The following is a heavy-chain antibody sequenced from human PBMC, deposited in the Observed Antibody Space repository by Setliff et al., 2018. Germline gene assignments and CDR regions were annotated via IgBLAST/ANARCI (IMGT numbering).Heavy chain of an antibody. V-gene: IGHV4-39*07. D-gene: IGHD3-10*01. CDR1: GGSMSSSGYY. Sequence: SETLSLTCTVFGGSMSSSGYYWAWIRQSPGKGLEWIGSIYYSGSTYYNPSLKGRATISLDTSKNQFSLKLNSVTAADTAVYYCARDPVKQLVNWFDPWGHGTLVTVSS. J-gene: IGHJ5*02. CDR2: IYYSGST. CDR3: ARDPVKQLVNWFDP.